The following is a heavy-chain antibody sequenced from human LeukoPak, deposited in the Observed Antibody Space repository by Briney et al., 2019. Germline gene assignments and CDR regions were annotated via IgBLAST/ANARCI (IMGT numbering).Heavy chain of an antibody. CDR1: GFTCSSFD. Sequence: QAGGSLRLSCAASGFTCSSFDMYWVRQAPGVGLKWVAVMSIDENHRYYPDSVRGRFTISRDNSKNTLYLHMDSLRAEDTAVYYCARVSSSWYYVDYWGQGTLVTVSS. CDR2: MSIDENHR. CDR3: ARVSSSWYYVDY. J-gene: IGHJ4*02. D-gene: IGHD6-13*01. V-gene: IGHV3-30*03.